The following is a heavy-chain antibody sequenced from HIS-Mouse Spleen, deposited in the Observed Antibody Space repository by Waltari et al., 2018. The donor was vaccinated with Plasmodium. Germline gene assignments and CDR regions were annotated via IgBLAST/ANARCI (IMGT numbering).Heavy chain of an antibody. CDR1: GSTFSSYS. V-gene: IGHV3-21*01. D-gene: IGHD6-13*01. CDR2: ISSSSSYI. J-gene: IGHJ4*02. Sequence: EVQLVDSGGGLVKPGGSLRLSCAASGSTFSSYSMNWVRQAPGKGLEWVSSISSSSSYIYYADSVKGRFTISRDNAKNSLYLQMNSLRAEDTAVYYCARESSSSWYFDYWGQGTLVTVSS. CDR3: ARESSSSWYFDY.